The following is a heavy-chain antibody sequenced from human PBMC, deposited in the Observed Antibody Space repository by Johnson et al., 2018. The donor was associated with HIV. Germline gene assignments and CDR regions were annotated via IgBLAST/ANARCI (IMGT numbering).Heavy chain of an antibody. CDR3: TTDGAITMVRGVIGEGKAFDI. CDR1: GFDFSGYA. D-gene: IGHD3-10*01. V-gene: IGHV3-30*04. Sequence: QVQLVESGGGVVQPGRSLRLSCAASGFDFSGYALHWVRQAPGKGLEWVAVIWYDGNNKYYKGSVKGRFTISRDNSNNTLYLQMISLKTEDTAVYYCTTDGAITMVRGVIGEGKAFDIWGQGTMVTVSS. CDR2: IWYDGNNK. J-gene: IGHJ3*02.